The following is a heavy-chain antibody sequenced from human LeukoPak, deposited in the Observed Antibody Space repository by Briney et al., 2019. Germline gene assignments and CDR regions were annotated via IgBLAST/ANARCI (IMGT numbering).Heavy chain of an antibody. J-gene: IGHJ5*02. CDR3: ARARLYCSSTSCYRSFDP. Sequence: PSETLSLTCTVSGGSISSYYWSWIRQPPGKRLEWIGYIYYSGSTNYNPSLKSRVTISADTSKNQFSLKLSSVTAADTAVYYCARARLYCSSTSCYRSFDPWGQGTLVTVSS. D-gene: IGHD2-2*02. V-gene: IGHV4-59*01. CDR2: IYYSGST. CDR1: GGSISSYY.